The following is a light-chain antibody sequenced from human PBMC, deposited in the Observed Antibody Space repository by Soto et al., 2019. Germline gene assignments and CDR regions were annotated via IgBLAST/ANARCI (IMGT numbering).Light chain of an antibody. J-gene: IGKJ4*01. CDR3: QQYERYPMT. V-gene: IGKV1-5*03. CDR1: QSISPW. Sequence: DSQMTQFPSTLSASVGDRVTITCRASQSISPWLAWYQQNPGKAPKILISKASTLQSGVPPRFSGSGSGTEFTLTISSLQPDDFAPYYCQQYERYPMTFGGGTKVEIK. CDR2: KAS.